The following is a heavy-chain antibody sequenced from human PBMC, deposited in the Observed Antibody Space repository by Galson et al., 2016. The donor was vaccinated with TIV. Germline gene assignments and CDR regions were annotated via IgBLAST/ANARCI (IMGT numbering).Heavy chain of an antibody. Sequence: LTCGVSGGSFRGYYWSWVRQAPGKGLEWVSYISLSGSHIYYADSVKGRFTISRDNAKNSLSLQMNSLRAEDTAVYFCARAVSSGDYAFDAFGIWGQGTVVTVSS. J-gene: IGHJ3*02. V-gene: IGHV3-11*04. D-gene: IGHD4-17*01. CDR3: ARAVSSGDYAFDAFGI. CDR2: ISLSGSHI. CDR1: GGSFRGYY.